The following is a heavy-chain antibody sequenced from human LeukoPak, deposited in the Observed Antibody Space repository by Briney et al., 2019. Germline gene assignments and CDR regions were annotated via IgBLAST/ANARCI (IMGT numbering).Heavy chain of an antibody. CDR2: FDPEDGET. Sequence: ASVKVSCKVSGYTLTELSMHWVRQAPGKGLEWMGGFDPEDGETIYAQKLQGRVTMTTDTSTSTAYMELRSLRSDDTAVYYCARDGYNSRDYWGQGTLVTVSS. D-gene: IGHD5-12*01. V-gene: IGHV1-24*01. CDR3: ARDGYNSRDY. J-gene: IGHJ4*02. CDR1: GYTLTELS.